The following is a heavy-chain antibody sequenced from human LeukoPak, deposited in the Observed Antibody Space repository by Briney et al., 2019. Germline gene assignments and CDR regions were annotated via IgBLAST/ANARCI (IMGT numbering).Heavy chain of an antibody. CDR2: INYSGST. CDR3: ARAGYSGYGTDY. Sequence: SETLSLTCTVSGGSFSTYYWSWIRQPPGKGLEWIGYINYSGSTTYSPSLKSRVTMSVDTSKSQFSLKLSSVTAADTAVYYCARAGYSGYGTDYWGQGTLVTVSS. CDR1: GGSFSTYY. D-gene: IGHD5-12*01. V-gene: IGHV4-59*12. J-gene: IGHJ4*02.